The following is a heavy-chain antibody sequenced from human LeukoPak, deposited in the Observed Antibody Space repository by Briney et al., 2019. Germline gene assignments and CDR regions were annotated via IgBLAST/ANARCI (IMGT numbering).Heavy chain of an antibody. D-gene: IGHD1-26*01. J-gene: IGHJ4*02. CDR3: ARENNHVSGSYVY. CDR2: INAGNGNT. V-gene: IGHV1-3*01. CDR1: GYTFTTYA. Sequence: ASVKVSCKASGYTFTTYAMHWVRQPPGQGLGWMGWINAGNGNTKYSQKFQGRVTITRDTSASTAYMELSSLRSEDTAVYYCARENNHVSGSYVYWGQGTLVTVSS.